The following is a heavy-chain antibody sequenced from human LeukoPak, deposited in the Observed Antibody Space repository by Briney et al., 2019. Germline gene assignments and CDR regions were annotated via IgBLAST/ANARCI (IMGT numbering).Heavy chain of an antibody. V-gene: IGHV3-21*01. J-gene: IGHJ2*01. CDR2: ISGNTTYI. Sequence: GGSLRLSCAASGFTLFTYSINWVRQAPGKGLEWVSSISGNTTYIYYAYSVKGRFTISRDNAETSLHLQMNSLRAEDTAVYYCARGGNHGDYWYFDLWGRGTLVTVSS. CDR3: ARGGNHGDYWYFDL. CDR1: GFTLFTYS. D-gene: IGHD4-17*01.